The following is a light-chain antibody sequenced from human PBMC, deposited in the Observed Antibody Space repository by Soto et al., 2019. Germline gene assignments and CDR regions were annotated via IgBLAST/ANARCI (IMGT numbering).Light chain of an antibody. J-gene: IGKJ4*01. CDR1: QSVSSN. CDR2: GAS. Sequence: IVLTQSPATLSVSPGERATLSCRASQSVSSNLAWHQQRPGQAPRLLIYGASTRATGVPARFSGSGSGTDFTLTISSLEPEDFAVYYCQQRSNWPLTFGGGNQGGYQ. CDR3: QQRSNWPLT. V-gene: IGKV3-11*01.